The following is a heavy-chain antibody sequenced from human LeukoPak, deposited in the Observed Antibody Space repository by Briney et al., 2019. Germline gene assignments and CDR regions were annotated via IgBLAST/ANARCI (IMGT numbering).Heavy chain of an antibody. V-gene: IGHV1-2*04. Sequence: GASVKVSCKASGYTFTGYYKHWVRQAPGQGLEWMGWINPNSGGTNYAQKFQGWVTMTRNASISTAYMELSSLTSEDTAMYYCARGPSYHSKWVGGMWFDPWGQGTLVSVSS. D-gene: IGHD6-19*01. CDR2: INPNSGGT. J-gene: IGHJ5*02. CDR1: GYTFTGYY. CDR3: ARGPSYHSKWVGGMWFDP.